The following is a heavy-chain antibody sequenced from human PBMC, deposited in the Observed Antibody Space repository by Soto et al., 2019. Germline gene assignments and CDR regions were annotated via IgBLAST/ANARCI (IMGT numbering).Heavy chain of an antibody. J-gene: IGHJ5*02. D-gene: IGHD2-2*01. CDR3: AKLYCTSSTCYFPGWFDP. V-gene: IGHV4-31*03. CDR1: GDSISGGASF. CDR2: VYYSGSS. Sequence: SETLSLTCTVSGDSISGGASFWSWIRQPPGKGLEWIANVYYSGSSYYNPSLKSRLTISVDTTKNQFSLQLKSMTAADTAVYYCAKLYCTSSTCYFPGWFDPWGQGTLVTVYS.